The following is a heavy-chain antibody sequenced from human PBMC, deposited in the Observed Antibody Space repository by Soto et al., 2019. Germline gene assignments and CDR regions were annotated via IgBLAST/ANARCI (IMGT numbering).Heavy chain of an antibody. V-gene: IGHV5-10-1*01. CDR1: GYSFTSYW. J-gene: IGHJ6*02. CDR2: IDPSDSYT. Sequence: GESLKISCKGSGYSFTSYWISWVRQMPGKGLEWMGRIDPSDSYTNYSPSFQGHVTISADKSISTAYLQWSSLKASDTAMYYCEAIKSIEDSRFYYYYGMDVWGQGTTVTVSS. D-gene: IGHD3-22*01. CDR3: EAIKSIEDSRFYYYYGMDV.